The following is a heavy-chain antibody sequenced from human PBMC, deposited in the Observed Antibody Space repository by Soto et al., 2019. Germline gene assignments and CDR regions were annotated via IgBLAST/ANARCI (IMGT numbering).Heavy chain of an antibody. CDR1: GYTLTELS. J-gene: IGHJ6*02. CDR3: ARDRFVAGTYYYYYGMDV. Sequence: ASVKVSCKVSGYTLTELSMHWVRQAPGKGLEWMGGFDPEDGETIYAQKFQGRVTMTTDTSTGTAYMELRSLRSDDTAVYYCARDRFVAGTYYYYYGMDVWGQGTTVTVSS. D-gene: IGHD6-19*01. V-gene: IGHV1-24*01. CDR2: FDPEDGET.